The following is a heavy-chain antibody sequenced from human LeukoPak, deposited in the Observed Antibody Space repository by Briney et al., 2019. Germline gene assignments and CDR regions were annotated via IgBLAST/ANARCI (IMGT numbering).Heavy chain of an antibody. CDR2: IHYSGST. CDR3: ASQDAAGYYFDF. J-gene: IGHJ4*02. V-gene: IGHV4-59*01. D-gene: IGHD6-25*01. CDR1: GDSISSDY. Sequence: PSETLSLTCTVSGDSISSDYWSWIRRPPGKGLEWIGYIHYSGSTNYNPSLKSRVTISVDTSKNQFSLKLSSVTAADTAVYYCASQDAAGYYFDFWGQGTLVTVSS.